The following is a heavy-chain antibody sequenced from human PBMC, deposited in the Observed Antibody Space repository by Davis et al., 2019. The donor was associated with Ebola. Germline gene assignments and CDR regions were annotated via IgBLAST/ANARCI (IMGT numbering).Heavy chain of an antibody. J-gene: IGHJ5*02. CDR1: GFTFSSYG. CDR2: IWYDGSNK. CDR3: AREHCSSTSCYKRFWFDP. V-gene: IGHV3-33*01. Sequence: PGGSLRLSCAASGFTFSSYGMHWVRQAPGKGLEWVAVIWYDGSNKYYADSVKGRFTISRDNSKNTLYLQMNSLRAEDTAVYYCAREHCSSTSCYKRFWFDPWGQGTLVTVSS. D-gene: IGHD2-2*01.